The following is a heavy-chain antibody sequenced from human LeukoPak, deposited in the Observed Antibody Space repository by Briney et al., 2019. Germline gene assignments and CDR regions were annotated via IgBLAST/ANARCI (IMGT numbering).Heavy chain of an antibody. CDR2: MNPNSGNT. D-gene: IGHD6-13*01. J-gene: IGHJ6*03. CDR3: AKGIGYSSSWSPNYYYYYYMDV. CDR1: GYTFTSYD. Sequence: ASVKVSCKASGYTFTSYDINWVRQATGQGLGWMGWMNPNSGNTGYAQKFQGRVTITRNTSISTAYMELSSLRSEDTAVYYCAKGIGYSSSWSPNYYYYYYMDVWGKGTTVTVSS. V-gene: IGHV1-8*03.